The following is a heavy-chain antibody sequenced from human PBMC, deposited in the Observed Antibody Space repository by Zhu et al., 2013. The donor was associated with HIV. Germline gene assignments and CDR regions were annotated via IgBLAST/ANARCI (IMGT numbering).Heavy chain of an antibody. CDR2: ISGQNGNT. J-gene: IGHJ5*02. CDR3: AGLWNYDWFDP. CDR1: GGTFSSYA. D-gene: IGHD1-7*01. V-gene: IGHV1-18*01. Sequence: QVQLVQSGAEVKKPGSSVKVSCKASGGTFSSYAINWVRQAPGQGLEWMGWISGQNGNTNYAQDFQGRVTMTTDTSTNTAYMELRNLRSADTAVYYCAGLWNYDWFDPWGQGTLVIVSS.